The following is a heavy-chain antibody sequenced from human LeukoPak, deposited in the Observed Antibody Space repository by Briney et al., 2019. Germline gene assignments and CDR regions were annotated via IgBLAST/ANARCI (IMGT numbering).Heavy chain of an antibody. CDR3: AKGSMVQGVIGVYYYYYYMDV. V-gene: IGHV3-23*01. CDR1: GFTFSSYA. J-gene: IGHJ6*03. Sequence: GGSLRLSCAASGFTFSSYAMSWVRQAPGKGLEWVSAISGSGGSTYYAVSVKGRFTISRDNSKNTLYLQMNSLRAEDTAVYYCAKGSMVQGVIGVYYYYYYMDVWGKGTTVTVSS. CDR2: ISGSGGST. D-gene: IGHD3-10*01.